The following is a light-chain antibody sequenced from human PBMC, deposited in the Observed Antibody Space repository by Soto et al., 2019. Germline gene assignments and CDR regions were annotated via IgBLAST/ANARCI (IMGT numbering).Light chain of an antibody. CDR3: CSYAGSSVL. CDR1: SSDVGSYNL. V-gene: IGLV2-23*01. J-gene: IGLJ2*01. CDR2: EGG. Sequence: QSALTQPASVSGSPGQSITISCTGTSSDVGSYNLVSWYQQHPGKAPKLMIYEGGKRPSGVSNRFSGSKSGNTASLTISGLQAEDEADYYCCSYAGSSVLFGGGTKVTVL.